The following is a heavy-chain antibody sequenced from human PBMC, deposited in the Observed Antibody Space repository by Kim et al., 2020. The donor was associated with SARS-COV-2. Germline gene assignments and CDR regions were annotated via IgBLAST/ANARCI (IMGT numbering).Heavy chain of an antibody. CDR1: GDSISGGSDY. CDR3: ARPARGLGGGSRFDP. D-gene: IGHD7-27*01. CDR2: LDYTGRM. J-gene: IGHJ5*02. V-gene: IGHV4-39*01. Sequence: SETLSLTCTVFGDSISGGSDYWGWIRQPPGKGLEWIGNLDYTGRMYYNPSLKSRINMSVDTSKNQFSLKLRSVTASDTAVYYCARPARGLGGGSRFDPWGQGTLVIVSA.